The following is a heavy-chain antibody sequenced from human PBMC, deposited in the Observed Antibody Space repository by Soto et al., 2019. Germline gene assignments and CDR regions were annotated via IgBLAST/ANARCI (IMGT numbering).Heavy chain of an antibody. CDR1: GFTFSDYA. CDR3: AKGDGRIVPRHFDY. D-gene: IGHD1-26*01. CDR2: ISSGGGSP. J-gene: IGHJ4*02. V-gene: IGHV3-23*01. Sequence: GGSLRLSCAASGFTFSDYAMSWVRQAPGKGLEWVSSISSGGGSPYYADSVKGRFTIPRNNSKNTLFLQMNSLRAEDTAVYYCAKGDGRIVPRHFDYWGQGTLVTVSS.